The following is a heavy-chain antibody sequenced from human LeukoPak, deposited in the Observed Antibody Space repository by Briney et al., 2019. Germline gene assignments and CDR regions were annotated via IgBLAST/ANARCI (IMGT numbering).Heavy chain of an antibody. CDR2: ISSSSSYI. D-gene: IGHD3-22*01. CDR1: GFTFSSYS. V-gene: IGHV3-21*03. CDR3: ARAPNSSGYP. Sequence: GGSLRLSCAASGFTFSSYSMNWVRQAPGKGLEWVSSISSSSSYIYYAGSVKGRFTISRDNAKNSLSLQMNSLRAEDTAVYYCARAPNSSGYPWGQGTLVTVSS. J-gene: IGHJ5*02.